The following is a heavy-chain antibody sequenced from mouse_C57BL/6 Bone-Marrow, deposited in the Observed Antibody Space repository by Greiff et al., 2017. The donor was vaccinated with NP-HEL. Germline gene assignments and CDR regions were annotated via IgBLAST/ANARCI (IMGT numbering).Heavy chain of an antibody. J-gene: IGHJ2*01. V-gene: IGHV1-64*01. D-gene: IGHD2-4*01. Sequence: QVQLQQPGAELVKPGASVKLSCKASGYTFTSYWMHWVKQRPGQGLEWIGMIHPNSGSTNYNEKFKSKATLTVDKSSSTADMQLSSLTSEDSAVYYCARGGVYYDYPFDYWGQGTTLTVSS. CDR3: ARGGVYYDYPFDY. CDR1: GYTFTSYW. CDR2: IHPNSGST.